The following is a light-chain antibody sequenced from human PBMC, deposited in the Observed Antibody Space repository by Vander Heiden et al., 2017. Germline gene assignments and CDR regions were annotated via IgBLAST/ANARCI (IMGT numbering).Light chain of an antibody. CDR1: QYISNY. CDR2: AAS. CDR3: QQSFTTPLT. J-gene: IGKJ4*01. V-gene: IGKV1-39*01. Sequence: DIQMTQSPSSLSASVGDRVTITCRASQYISNYLKWYQQKPGKAPKLLIYAASNLQSGVPSRFSGSGSGTDFTLTISSLQPEDFATYYWQQSFTTPLTFGGGTKVEIK.